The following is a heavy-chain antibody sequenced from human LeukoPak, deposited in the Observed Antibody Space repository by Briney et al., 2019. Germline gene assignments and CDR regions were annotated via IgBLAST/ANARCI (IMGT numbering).Heavy chain of an antibody. D-gene: IGHD5-18*01. CDR2: INPSGDST. CDR1: GHTFTSYY. CDR3: ALGRFSSWFDP. J-gene: IGHJ5*02. V-gene: IGHV1-46*01. Sequence: ASVKVSCKTSGHTFTSYYVHWVRQAPGQGLEWMGIINPSGDSTTYAQKFQGKVTITRHTSTSTVYMELSSLRSEDTAVYYCALGRFSSWFDPWGQGTLVTVSS.